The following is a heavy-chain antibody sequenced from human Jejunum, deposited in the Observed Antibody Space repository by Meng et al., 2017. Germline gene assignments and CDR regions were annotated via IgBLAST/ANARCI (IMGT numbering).Heavy chain of an antibody. CDR3: AKGYTAGSYYFDY. D-gene: IGHD2-2*02. CDR1: GFTFTNYH. CDR2: INPASGDT. J-gene: IGHJ4*02. Sequence: QVQLVQSGAEVRKPGASVKVSCKVSGFTFTNYHMNWVRQAPGQGLEWMGWINPASGDTDYAQKFQGRLTMTRDTSISTAYIELVTLTSDDTAVYYCAKGYTAGSYYFDYWGQGTLVTVSS. V-gene: IGHV1-2*02.